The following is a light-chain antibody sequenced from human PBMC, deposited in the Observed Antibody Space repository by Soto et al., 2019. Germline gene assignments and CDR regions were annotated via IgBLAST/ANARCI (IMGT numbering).Light chain of an antibody. CDR2: KAS. Sequence: DIQMTQSPSTLSASVGDRVTITCRARQSINNWLAWYQQKPGKAPKLFIFKASTLESGVPSTFSGRGSGTEFTLSISSLQPDLFATYSCQQYECFPRTFGQPTKVEIK. CDR3: QQYECFPRT. V-gene: IGKV1-5*03. J-gene: IGKJ1*01. CDR1: QSINNW.